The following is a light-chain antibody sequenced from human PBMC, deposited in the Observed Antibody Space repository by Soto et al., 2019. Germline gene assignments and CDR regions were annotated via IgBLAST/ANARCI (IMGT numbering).Light chain of an antibody. CDR2: DAS. CDR1: QRVSSY. Sequence: EIVWTQSPATLSFSPGERGTLSCRASQRVSSYLAWYQQNPGQAPRLLIYDASNRATGIPARFSGSGSGTGFTLTISSLEPEDFAVYYCQQRSNWPFTFGLGTNVAIK. CDR3: QQRSNWPFT. J-gene: IGKJ3*01. V-gene: IGKV3-11*01.